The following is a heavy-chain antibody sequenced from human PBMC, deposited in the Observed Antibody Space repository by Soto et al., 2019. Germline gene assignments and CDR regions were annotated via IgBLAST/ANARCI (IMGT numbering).Heavy chain of an antibody. Sequence: QITLKESGPTLVKSAQTLTLTCTFSGFSLSTNGVGVGWIRQPPGKALEWLALVYWNDDKRYSPSLKSGLTITKDTSKNQVVLTMTNIDPVDTATYYCAHETTVTPRCFDSWGQGILVTVSS. CDR3: AHETTVTPRCFDS. CDR1: GFSLSTNGVG. V-gene: IGHV2-5*01. J-gene: IGHJ4*02. CDR2: VYWNDDK. D-gene: IGHD4-17*01.